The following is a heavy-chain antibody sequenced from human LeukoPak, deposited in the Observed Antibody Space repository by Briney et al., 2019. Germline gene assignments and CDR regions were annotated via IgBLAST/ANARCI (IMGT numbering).Heavy chain of an antibody. D-gene: IGHD3-3*01. V-gene: IGHV3-7*01. CDR2: IKQDGSEK. CDR1: GFTFSSYW. J-gene: IGHJ6*02. Sequence: GGSLRLSCAASGFTFSSYWMSWVRQAPGKGLEWVANIKQDGSEKYHVDSVKGRFTISRDNAKNSLYLQMNSLRAEDTAVYYCARDSAPTYYDFWSGGPPYYYGMDVWGQGTTVTVSS. CDR3: ARDSAPTYYDFWSGGPPYYYGMDV.